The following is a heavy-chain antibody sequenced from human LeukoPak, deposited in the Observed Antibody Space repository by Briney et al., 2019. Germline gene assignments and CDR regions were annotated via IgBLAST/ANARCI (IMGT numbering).Heavy chain of an antibody. CDR2: INAGNGNT. CDR3: AVLYCSSTSCFDFDY. V-gene: IGHV1-3*01. Sequence: GASVKVSCKASGYTFTSYAMHWVRQAPGQRLEWMGWINAGNGNTKYSQKFQGRVTITRDTSANTAYMELSSLRSEDTAVCYCAVLYCSSTSCFDFDYWGQGTLVTVSS. CDR1: GYTFTSYA. J-gene: IGHJ4*02. D-gene: IGHD2-2*01.